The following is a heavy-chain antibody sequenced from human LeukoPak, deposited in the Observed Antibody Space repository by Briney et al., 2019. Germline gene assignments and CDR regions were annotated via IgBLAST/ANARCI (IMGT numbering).Heavy chain of an antibody. CDR1: GFTFSSAA. CDR2: ITGGGDST. J-gene: IGHJ4*02. V-gene: IGHV3-23*01. Sequence: GGSLRLSCAASGFTFSSAAMSWVRQAPGKGLEWVSTITGGGDSTYYADSVKGRITISRDNSKNTLYLQMNSLRAEDTAVYYCARGQRWLQLFDYWGQGTLVTVSS. CDR3: ARGQRWLQLFDY. D-gene: IGHD5-24*01.